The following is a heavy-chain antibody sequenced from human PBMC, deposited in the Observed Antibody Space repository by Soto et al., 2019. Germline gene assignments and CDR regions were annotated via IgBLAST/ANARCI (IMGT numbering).Heavy chain of an antibody. CDR2: ISYDGSNK. CDR3: AKGLGSSGWPYH. CDR1: GFTFSSYG. Sequence: PGGSLRLSCAASGFTFSSYGMHWVRQAPGKGLEWVAVISYDGSNKYYADSVKGRFTVSRDNSKNTLYLQMNSLRAEDTAVYYCAKGLGSSGWPYHWGQGTLVTVSS. V-gene: IGHV3-30*18. J-gene: IGHJ5*02. D-gene: IGHD6-19*01.